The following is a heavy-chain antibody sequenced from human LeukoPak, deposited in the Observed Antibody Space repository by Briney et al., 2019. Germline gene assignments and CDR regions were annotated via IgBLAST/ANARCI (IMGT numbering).Heavy chain of an antibody. V-gene: IGHV1-69*06. D-gene: IGHD2-21*02. CDR3: ARTVVVTAEHAFDI. CDR1: GGTFSSYT. CDR2: IIPIFGTA. Sequence: SVKVSCKASGGTFSSYTISWVRQAPGQGLEWMGGIIPIFGTANYAQKFEGRFTITADKSTSTTYMELSSLRSEDTAMYYCARTVVVTAEHAFDIWGQGTMVTVPS. J-gene: IGHJ3*02.